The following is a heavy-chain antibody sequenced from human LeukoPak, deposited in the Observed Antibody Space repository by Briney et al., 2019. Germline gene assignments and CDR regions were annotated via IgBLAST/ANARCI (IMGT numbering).Heavy chain of an antibody. V-gene: IGHV4-59*08. J-gene: IGHJ4*02. CDR2: ISYSGST. D-gene: IGHD5-12*01. CDR3: VRGYSGYPYYLDY. Sequence: SETLSLTCTVSGGSISGNYWTWIRQPPGKGLEWIGYISYSGSTSSHPSLKSRVTISLDMSKSQFSLKLTSVTAADTAVYYCVRGYSGYPYYLDYWGQGTLVTVSS. CDR1: GGSISGNY.